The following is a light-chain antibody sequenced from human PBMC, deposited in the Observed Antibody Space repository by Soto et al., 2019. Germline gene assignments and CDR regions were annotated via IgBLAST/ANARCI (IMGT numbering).Light chain of an antibody. CDR3: QQYGNAPFT. Sequence: EIVLTQSPGTLSLSPGERATLSCRASQSVSSSYLAWYQQKPGQAPRLLIYGASSRAIGIPDRFSGSGSGTDFTLTIRRLEPEDFAVYYCQQYGNAPFTFGPGTKVDI. CDR2: GAS. CDR1: QSVSSSY. V-gene: IGKV3-20*01. J-gene: IGKJ3*01.